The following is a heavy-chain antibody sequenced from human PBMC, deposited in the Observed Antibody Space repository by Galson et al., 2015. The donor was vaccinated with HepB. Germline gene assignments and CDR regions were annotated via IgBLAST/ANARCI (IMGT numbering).Heavy chain of an antibody. D-gene: IGHD2-2*01. J-gene: IGHJ4*02. Sequence: SLRLSCAASGFTFSSYSMNWVRQAPGKGLEWVSYISSSSSTIYYADSVKGRFTISRDNAKNSLYLQMNSLRAEDTAVYYCAAIVVVPAANYWGQGTLVTVSS. CDR1: GFTFSSYS. V-gene: IGHV3-48*01. CDR2: ISSSSSTI. CDR3: AAIVVVPAANY.